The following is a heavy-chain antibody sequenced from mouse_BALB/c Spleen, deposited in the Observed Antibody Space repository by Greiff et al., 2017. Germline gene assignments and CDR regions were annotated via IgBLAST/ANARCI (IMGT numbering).Heavy chain of an antibody. J-gene: IGHJ4*01. D-gene: IGHD2-3*01. CDR2: IDPANGNT. V-gene: IGHV14-3*02. CDR3: ARTDGYYVLDY. CDR1: GFNIKDTY. Sequence: EVMLVESGAELVKPGASVKLSCTASGFNIKDTYMHWVKQRPEQGLEWIGRIDPANGNTKYDPKFQGKATITADTSSNTAYLQLSSLTSEDTAVYYCARTDGYYVLDYWGQGTSVTVSS.